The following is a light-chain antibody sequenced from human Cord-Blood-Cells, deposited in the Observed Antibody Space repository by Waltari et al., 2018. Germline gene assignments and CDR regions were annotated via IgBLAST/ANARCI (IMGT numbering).Light chain of an antibody. J-gene: IGLJ2*01. CDR1: RSNVGCYNL. V-gene: IGLV2-23*03. Sequence: QSALTQPASVSGSPGQSITISCTGTRSNVGCYNLVPWYQQTPGKAPKLMLYKGSKRPSGVSNRFSGSKSGNTASLTISGLQAEDEADYYCCSYAGSSTFYVVFGGGTKLTVL. CDR2: KGS. CDR3: CSYAGSSTFYVV.